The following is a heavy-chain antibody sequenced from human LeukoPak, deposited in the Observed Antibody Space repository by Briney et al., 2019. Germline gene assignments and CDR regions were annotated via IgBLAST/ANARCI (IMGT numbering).Heavy chain of an antibody. CDR1: GFIFNNYW. Sequence: PGGSLRLSCAASGFIFNNYWMNWVRQAPGKGLEWVANIKQDGSEKYYVDSVKGRFTISRDNAKNSLYLQTNSLRAEDTAVYYCVRAMDVWGQGTAVTVSS. J-gene: IGHJ6*02. CDR2: IKQDGSEK. CDR3: VRAMDV. V-gene: IGHV3-7*04.